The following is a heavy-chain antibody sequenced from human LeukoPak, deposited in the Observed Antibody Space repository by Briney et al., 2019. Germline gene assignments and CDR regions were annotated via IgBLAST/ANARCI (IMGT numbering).Heavy chain of an antibody. D-gene: IGHD3-22*01. Sequence: AQSMSLSCAASALTLSTTAMTWVRQAPGKGLEWVSVITGSSDTTFYADSVKGRFTVSRDNSKNTLYLQMNSLRAEDTALYYCAKEVIGHGDFLNWGQGTLVTVSS. V-gene: IGHV3-23*01. J-gene: IGHJ1*01. CDR2: ITGSSDTT. CDR1: ALTLSTTA. CDR3: AKEVIGHGDFLN.